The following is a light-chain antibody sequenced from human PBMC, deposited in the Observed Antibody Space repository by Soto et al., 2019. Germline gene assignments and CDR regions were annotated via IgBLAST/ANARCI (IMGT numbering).Light chain of an antibody. J-gene: IGKJ4*01. CDR1: QDINNY. CDR3: LQHNSYPLT. Sequence: DIQMTQSPSAMSASVGDRVTITCRASQDINNYLVWFQQKPGTVPKRLIYAASSLQSGVPSRFSGSRSGTEFTPTISSLQPEDFATYYCLQHNSYPLTFGGGTKVEIK. CDR2: AAS. V-gene: IGKV1-17*03.